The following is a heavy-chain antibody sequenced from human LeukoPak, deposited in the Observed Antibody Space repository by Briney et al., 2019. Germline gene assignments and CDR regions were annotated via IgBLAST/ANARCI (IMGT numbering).Heavy chain of an antibody. CDR1: GYTFTGYY. Sequence: GASVTVSCTASGYTFTGYYMHWVRQAPGQGLEWMGWINPNSGATSHAQKFQGRVTMTRDTSISTAYMELSRLRSDDTAVYYCTRGRDYGGNSKLFDYWGQGTLVTVSS. V-gene: IGHV1-2*02. D-gene: IGHD4-23*01. CDR3: TRGRDYGGNSKLFDY. J-gene: IGHJ4*02. CDR2: INPNSGAT.